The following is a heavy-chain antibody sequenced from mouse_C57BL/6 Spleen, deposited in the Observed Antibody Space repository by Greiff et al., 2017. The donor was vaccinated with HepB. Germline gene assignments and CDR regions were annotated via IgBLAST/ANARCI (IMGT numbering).Heavy chain of an antibody. CDR3: ARGLERRQYYFDY. J-gene: IGHJ2*01. V-gene: IGHV1-26*01. CDR2: INPNNGGT. CDR1: GYTFTDYY. Sequence: EVQLQQSGPELVKPGASVKISCKASGYTFTDYYMNWVKQSHGKSLEWIGDINPNNGGTSYNQKFKGKATLTVDKSSSTAYMELRSLTSEDSAVYYCARGLERRQYYFDYWGQGTTLTVSS. D-gene: IGHD4-1*01.